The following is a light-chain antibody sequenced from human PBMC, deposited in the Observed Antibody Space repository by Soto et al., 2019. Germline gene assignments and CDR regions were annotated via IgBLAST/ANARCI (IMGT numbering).Light chain of an antibody. CDR3: QQRSNWPPTIT. Sequence: EIVVTQSPATLALSPGERATLSCRASQSVSSYLAWNQQKPGQAPRLLIYDASNSATGIPARFSGSGSGTDFTLTISSLEPEDFAVYYCQQRSNWPPTITFGQGPRLEIK. J-gene: IGKJ5*01. CDR1: QSVSSY. CDR2: DAS. V-gene: IGKV3-11*01.